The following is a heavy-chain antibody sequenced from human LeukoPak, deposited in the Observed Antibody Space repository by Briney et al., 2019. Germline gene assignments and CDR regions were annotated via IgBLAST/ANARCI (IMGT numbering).Heavy chain of an antibody. V-gene: IGHV6-1*01. J-gene: IGHJ4*02. D-gene: IGHD6-13*01. CDR2: TYYRSKWYN. CDR1: GDSVSSNSAA. Sequence: SQTLSLTCAISGDSVSSNSAAWNWIRQSPSRGLEWLGRTYYRSKWYNDYAVSVKSRITINPDTSKNQFSLQLNSVTPEDTAVYYCARDHIRGRIAAAEHFDYWGQGTLVTVSS. CDR3: ARDHIRGRIAAAEHFDY.